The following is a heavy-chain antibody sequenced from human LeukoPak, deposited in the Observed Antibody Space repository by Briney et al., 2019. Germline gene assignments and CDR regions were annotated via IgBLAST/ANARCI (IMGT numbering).Heavy chain of an antibody. CDR2: IIPIVSTT. CDR1: GGTFSSYA. D-gene: IGHD3-3*01. J-gene: IGHJ5*02. V-gene: IGHV1-69*05. CDR3: ATQSITIFGVVINSWFDP. Sequence: ASVKVSCKASGGTFSSYAMSWVRQPPCKGLEWMGGIIPIVSTTNYAQKFQGRVTITTDESTSTAYMELSSLRSEDTAVYYCATQSITIFGVVINSWFDPWGQGTLVTVSS.